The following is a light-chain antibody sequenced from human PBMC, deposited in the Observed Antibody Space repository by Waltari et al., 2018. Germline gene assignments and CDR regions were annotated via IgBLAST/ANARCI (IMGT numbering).Light chain of an antibody. V-gene: IGKV1-39*01. J-gene: IGKJ2*01. CDR2: AAS. CDR1: ESIGRY. CDR3: QQSYTSPYT. Sequence: DIQTTQSPSSLSASVGDRITITCRASESIGRYLNWYQQRPGKAPKLLIYAASNLQSGAPSRFSGSGPGTAFTLTISSLQPEDSATYYCQQSYTSPYTFGQGT.